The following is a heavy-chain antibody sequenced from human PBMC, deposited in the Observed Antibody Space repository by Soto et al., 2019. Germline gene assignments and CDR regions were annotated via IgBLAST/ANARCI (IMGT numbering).Heavy chain of an antibody. D-gene: IGHD4-17*01. V-gene: IGHV4-34*01. J-gene: IGHJ4*02. CDR2: INHSGST. CDR3: ARVPHASTVTTGFDY. Sequence: QVQLQQWGAGLLKPSETLSLTCAVYGGSFSGYYWSWIRQPPGKGLEWIGEINHSGSTNYNPSLNSRVTISVDTSKNQFSLKLSSVTAADTAVYYCARVPHASTVTTGFDYWGQGTLVTVSS. CDR1: GGSFSGYY.